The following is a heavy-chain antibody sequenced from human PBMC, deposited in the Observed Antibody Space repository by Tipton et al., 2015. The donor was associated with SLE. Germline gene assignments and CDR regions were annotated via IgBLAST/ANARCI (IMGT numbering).Heavy chain of an antibody. CDR1: GYTFSSYG. V-gene: IGHV1-69*05. J-gene: IGHJ4*02. Sequence: QSGAEVKKPGASVKVSCKASGYTFSSYGISWVRQAPGQGLEWMGGIIPISGTANYAQKFQGRVTITTDESTSTAYMELSSLRSDDTAVYYCARDRGYFGDSSGYYYYFDYWGQGTLVTVSS. CDR3: ARDRGYFGDSSGYYYYFDY. D-gene: IGHD3-22*01. CDR2: IIPISGTA.